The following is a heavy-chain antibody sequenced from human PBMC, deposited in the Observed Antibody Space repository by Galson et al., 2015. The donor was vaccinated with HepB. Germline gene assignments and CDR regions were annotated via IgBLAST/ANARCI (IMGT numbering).Heavy chain of an antibody. CDR3: AREWGSYLEY. CDR1: GFTFSSYG. CDR2: ISYDGTNK. J-gene: IGHJ4*02. Sequence: SLRLSCAASGFTFSSYGMHWVRQAPGKGLECVAVISYDGTNKYYADSAKGRFTISRDNSKNTLYLQMNSLRAEDTGVYYCAREWGSYLEYWGQGTLVTVSS. V-gene: IGHV3-30*03. D-gene: IGHD3-16*01.